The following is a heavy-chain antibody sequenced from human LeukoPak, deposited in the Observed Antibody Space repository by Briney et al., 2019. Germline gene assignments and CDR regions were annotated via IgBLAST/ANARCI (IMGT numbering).Heavy chain of an antibody. CDR3: AKMMETCSSTSCYYLDC. J-gene: IGHJ4*02. D-gene: IGHD2-2*01. CDR1: GFTFSSYG. Sequence: PGRSLRLSCAASGFTFSSYGMHWVRQAPGKGLEWVAMIWYDESNKYYTDSVKGRFTISRDNSNNALYLQMNRLRAEDTAVYYCAKMMETCSSTSCYYLDCWGQGTLVTVSS. V-gene: IGHV3-33*06. CDR2: IWYDESNK.